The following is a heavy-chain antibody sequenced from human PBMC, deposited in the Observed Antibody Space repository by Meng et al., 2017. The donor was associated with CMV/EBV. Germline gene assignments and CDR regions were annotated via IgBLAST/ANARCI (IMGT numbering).Heavy chain of an antibody. D-gene: IGHD2-2*01. CDR3: ARGLKYQLVMSGRGYFDY. Sequence: SETLSLTCTVSGGSISSRSYYWGWIRQPLGKGLEWIGTIYYSGSTYYNPSLKSRVTISIDTSKHQFSLKLSSVTAADTAVYYCARGLKYQLVMSGRGYFDYWGQGTLVTVSS. V-gene: IGHV4-39*07. CDR1: GGSISSRSYY. CDR2: IYYSGST. J-gene: IGHJ4*02.